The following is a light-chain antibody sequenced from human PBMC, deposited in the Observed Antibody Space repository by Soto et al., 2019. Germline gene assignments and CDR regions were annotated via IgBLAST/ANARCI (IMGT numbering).Light chain of an antibody. CDR3: QQFESSPYT. J-gene: IGKJ2*01. V-gene: IGKV3-20*01. CDR1: QSVYSNS. Sequence: EVVLTQSPGILSLSPGERATLSCRASQSVYSNSLAWYQHKPGRALRLLIYGASNRPGGIPDRFSGSGSGTDFTLTISSLEPEDFAIYYCQQFESSPYTFGQGTKLEIK. CDR2: GAS.